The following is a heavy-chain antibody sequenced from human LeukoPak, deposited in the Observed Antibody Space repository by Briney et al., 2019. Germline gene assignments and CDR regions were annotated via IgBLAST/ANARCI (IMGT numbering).Heavy chain of an antibody. J-gene: IGHJ4*02. CDR1: GGSLSGYY. Sequence: PSGTLSHTCTESGGSLSGYYWCWIRHPPGKGLEWIGYMYDRGNINYNPSLKSRVTLSQDMSKNQLSLKLRSVTAADSAVYYCAATIKRDYGDTNLHYGGQGVLVTVSP. CDR2: MYDRGNI. CDR3: AATIKRDYGDTNLHY. D-gene: IGHD4-17*01. V-gene: IGHV4-59*01.